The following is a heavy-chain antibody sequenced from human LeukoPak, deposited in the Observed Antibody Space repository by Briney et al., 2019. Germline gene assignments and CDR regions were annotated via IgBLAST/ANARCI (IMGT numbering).Heavy chain of an antibody. Sequence: GGSLRLSCAASGFTFSDYAMNWVRQAPGKGLEWVSSISSSSTYIYYADSVKGRFTISRDNAKNSLYLQMNSLRAEDTAVYYCARDQARGWGQGTLVTVPS. CDR3: ARDQARG. CDR2: ISSSSTYI. V-gene: IGHV3-21*01. J-gene: IGHJ4*02. D-gene: IGHD6-6*01. CDR1: GFTFSDYA.